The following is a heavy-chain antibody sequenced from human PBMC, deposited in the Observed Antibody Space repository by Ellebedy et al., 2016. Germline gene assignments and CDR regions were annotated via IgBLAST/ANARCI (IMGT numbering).Heavy chain of an antibody. CDR1: GFNFNDYY. D-gene: IGHD6-19*01. V-gene: IGHV3-11*01. CDR3: ATTKGEQWPY. Sequence: GESLKISXVASGFNFNDYYMTWIRQAPGKGLEWVSYISTGGTTIYYADSVKGRFTISRDNAKNSLYLQMNSLRAEDTAVYYCATTKGEQWPYWGQGTLVTVSS. J-gene: IGHJ4*02. CDR2: ISTGGTTI.